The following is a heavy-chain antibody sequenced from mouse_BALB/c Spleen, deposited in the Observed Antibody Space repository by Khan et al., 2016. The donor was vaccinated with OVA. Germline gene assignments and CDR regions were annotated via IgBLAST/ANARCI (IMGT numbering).Heavy chain of an antibody. J-gene: IGHJ4*01. D-gene: IGHD2-2*01. V-gene: IGHV2-6*02. CDR2: IWSDGST. CDR1: GFSLTSYG. Sequence: QVQLKESGPGLVAPSQSLSITCTVSGFSLTSYGVHWVRQPPGKGLEWLVVIWSDGSTNYNSVLKSRLSISKDNSKCQAFLKMNSLQTDDTAIYYCARWFYGYSSLYAMDYGGQGTSVTVSS. CDR3: ARWFYGYSSLYAMDY.